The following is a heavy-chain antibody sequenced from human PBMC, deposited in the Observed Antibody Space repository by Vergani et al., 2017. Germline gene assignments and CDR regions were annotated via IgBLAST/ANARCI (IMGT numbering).Heavy chain of an antibody. CDR1: GGSISSYY. CDR2: IYTSGST. D-gene: IGHD3-16*02. V-gene: IGHV4-4*09. Sequence: QVQLQESGPGLVKPSETLSLTCTVSGGSISSYYWSWIRQPPGKGLEWIGYIYTSGSTNYNPSLKSRVTISVDTSKNQFSLKLSSVTAADTAVYYCARSHPNPYDYVWGSYRYVYFDLWGRGTLVTVSS. J-gene: IGHJ2*01. CDR3: ARSHPNPYDYVWGSYRYVYFDL.